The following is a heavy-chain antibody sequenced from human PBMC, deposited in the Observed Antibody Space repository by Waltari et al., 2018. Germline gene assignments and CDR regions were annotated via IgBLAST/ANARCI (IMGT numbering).Heavy chain of an antibody. J-gene: IGHJ5*02. Sequence: QVQLQQWGAGLLKPSETLSLTCAVYGGSFSGYYWSWIRQPPGKGLEWIGEINHSGSTNYNPYLKSRVTISVDTSKNQFSLKLSSVTAADTAVYYCARSDPYSSSGWFDPWGQGTLVTVSS. D-gene: IGHD6-13*01. CDR3: ARSDPYSSSGWFDP. CDR2: INHSGST. CDR1: GGSFSGYY. V-gene: IGHV4-34*01.